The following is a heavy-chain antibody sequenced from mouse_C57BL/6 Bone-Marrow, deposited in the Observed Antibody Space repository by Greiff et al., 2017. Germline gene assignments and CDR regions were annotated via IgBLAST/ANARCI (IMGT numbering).Heavy chain of an antibody. CDR1: GYTFTSYG. Sequence: VQLQQSGAELARPGASVKLSCKASGYTFTSYGISWVKQRTGQGLEWIGEIYPRSGNTYYNEKFKGKATLTVDKSSSTAYMELRSLTSEDSAVYFCAGWGWLRGAMDYWGQGTSVTVSS. J-gene: IGHJ4*01. V-gene: IGHV1-81*01. D-gene: IGHD2-2*01. CDR3: AGWGWLRGAMDY. CDR2: IYPRSGNT.